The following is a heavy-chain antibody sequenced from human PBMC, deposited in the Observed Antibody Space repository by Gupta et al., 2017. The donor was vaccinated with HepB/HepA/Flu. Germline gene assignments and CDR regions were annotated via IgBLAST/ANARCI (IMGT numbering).Heavy chain of an antibody. CDR2: ISGSGGST. CDR3: AKDPIRILRYFDY. V-gene: IGHV3-23*01. J-gene: IGHJ4*02. D-gene: IGHD4-17*01. CDR1: GFTFSSYA. Sequence: VQLLESGGGLVQPGGFLRRSCAASGFTFSSYAMSWVRQAPGKGLEWVSAISGSGGSTYYADSVKGRFTISRDNSKNTLYLQMNSLRAEDTAVYYCAKDPIRILRYFDYWGQGTLVTVSS.